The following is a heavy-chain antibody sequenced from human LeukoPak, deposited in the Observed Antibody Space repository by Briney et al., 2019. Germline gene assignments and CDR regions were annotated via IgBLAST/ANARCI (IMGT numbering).Heavy chain of an antibody. V-gene: IGHV3-53*04. CDR3: ARAAVVPAALRARPEYYYYYYGMDV. CDR1: GFTVSSNY. CDR2: IYSGGST. J-gene: IGHJ6*02. Sequence: GGSRRLSCAAFGFTVSSNYMSWVRQAPGKGLEWVSVIYSGGSTYYADSVKGRFTISRHNSKNTLYLQMNSLRAEDTAVYYCARAAVVPAALRARPEYYYYYYGMDVWGQGTTVTVSS. D-gene: IGHD2-2*01.